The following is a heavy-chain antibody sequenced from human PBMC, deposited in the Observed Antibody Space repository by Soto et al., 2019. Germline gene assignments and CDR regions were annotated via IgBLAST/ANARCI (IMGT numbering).Heavy chain of an antibody. J-gene: IGHJ4*02. CDR3: ARSGDNYNLLGY. D-gene: IGHD1-1*01. Sequence: GGSLRLSCAASGFTFNEYYMSWIRQAPGKGLEWISYSSSSGTFARYADSVKGRFSISRDNAKNSLYLQINSLRGDDTAIYYCARSGDNYNLLGYWGQGTPVTVSS. V-gene: IGHV3-11*06. CDR1: GFTFNEYY. CDR2: SSSSGTFA.